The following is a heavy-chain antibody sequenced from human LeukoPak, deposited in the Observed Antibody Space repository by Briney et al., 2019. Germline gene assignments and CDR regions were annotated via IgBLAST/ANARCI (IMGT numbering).Heavy chain of an antibody. D-gene: IGHD5-18*01. Sequence: SQTLSLTCAISGDCVSSNSAAWNWIRQSPSRGLEWLGRTYYRSKWYNDYAVSVKSRITINPDTSKNQFSLQLNSVTPEDTAVYYCARDTWGYSYGRPPDAFDIWGQGTMVTVSS. CDR1: GDCVSSNSAA. CDR3: ARDTWGYSYGRPPDAFDI. V-gene: IGHV6-1*01. J-gene: IGHJ3*02. CDR2: TYYRSKWYN.